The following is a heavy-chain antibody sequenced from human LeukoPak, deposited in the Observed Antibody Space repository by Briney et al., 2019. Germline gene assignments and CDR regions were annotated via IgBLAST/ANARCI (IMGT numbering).Heavy chain of an antibody. D-gene: IGHD1-26*01. J-gene: IGHJ6*03. CDR3: ARDANGSPSGSNYYYYYMDV. CDR1: GYTFTSHA. V-gene: IGHV1-3*03. CDR2: INAGNGNT. Sequence: GASVKVSCQASGYTFTSHAMHWVRQAPGQRLEWMGWINAGNGNTKYSQEFQGRVTITRDTSASTAYMELSSLRSEDMAVYYCARDANGSPSGSNYYYYYMDVWGKGTTVTVSS.